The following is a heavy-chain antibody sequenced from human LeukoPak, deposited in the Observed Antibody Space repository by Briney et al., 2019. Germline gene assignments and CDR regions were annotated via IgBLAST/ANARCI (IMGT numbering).Heavy chain of an antibody. Sequence: ASVKVSCKASGYTFTSYGISWVRQAPGQGLEWMGWISAYNGNTNYAQKLQGRVTMTTDTSTSTAYKELRSLRSDDTAVYYCARASQVAVVVPAAIDGMDVWGQGTTVTVSS. CDR3: ARASQVAVVVPAAIDGMDV. J-gene: IGHJ6*02. V-gene: IGHV1-18*01. CDR1: GYTFTSYG. CDR2: ISAYNGNT. D-gene: IGHD2-2*01.